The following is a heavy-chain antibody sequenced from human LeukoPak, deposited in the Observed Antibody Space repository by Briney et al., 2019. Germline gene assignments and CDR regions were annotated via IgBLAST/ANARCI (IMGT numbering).Heavy chain of an antibody. V-gene: IGHV1-69*06. D-gene: IGHD3-10*01. CDR2: IIPIFGTA. Sequence: GASVKVSCKASGGTFSSYAISWVRQAPGQGLEWMGGIIPIFGTANYAQKFQGRVTITADKSTSTAYMELSSLRSEDTAVYYCASARYRFGDYDLGWFDPWGQGTLVTVSS. CDR1: GGTFSSYA. CDR3: ASARYRFGDYDLGWFDP. J-gene: IGHJ5*02.